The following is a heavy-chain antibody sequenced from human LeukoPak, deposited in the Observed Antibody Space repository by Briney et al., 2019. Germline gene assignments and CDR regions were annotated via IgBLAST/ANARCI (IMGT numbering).Heavy chain of an antibody. D-gene: IGHD3-3*01. CDR2: IYYSGTT. V-gene: IGHV4-30-4*08. CDR3: ARSTIFGYSDY. CDR1: GGSISSGDYY. Sequence: SETLSLTCTVSGGSISSGDYYWNLIRQPPGKGLGWIGYIYYSGTTYYNPSLQSRVTISVDTSKNQFSLKLTSVTAADTAVYYCARSTIFGYSDYWGQGTLVTVSS. J-gene: IGHJ4*02.